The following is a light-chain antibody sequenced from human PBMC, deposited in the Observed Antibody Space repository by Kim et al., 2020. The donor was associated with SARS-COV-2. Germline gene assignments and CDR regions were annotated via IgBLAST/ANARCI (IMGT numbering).Light chain of an antibody. CDR1: QDISSY. J-gene: IGKJ1*01. CDR2: AAS. Sequence: STGDRVTITCRASQDISSYLAWYQQKPGKAPKLLIYAASTLQSGVPSRFSGSGSGTDFTLTISCLQSEDFATYYCQQYYSYPPWTFGQGTKVEIK. V-gene: IGKV1-8*01. CDR3: QQYYSYPPWT.